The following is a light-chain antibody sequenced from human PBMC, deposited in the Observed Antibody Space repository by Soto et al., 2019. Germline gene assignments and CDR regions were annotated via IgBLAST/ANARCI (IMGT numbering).Light chain of an antibody. Sequence: IVMTQSTVALSVSPGERATLSCRASQSVGSHLAWYQQRPGQAPRLLIYGASYRATGIPPRFSGSGSGTDFTLTISSLQSEDFAVYYCQQYDNWPPFTFGPGTKVDI. V-gene: IGKV3-15*01. CDR2: GAS. J-gene: IGKJ3*01. CDR1: QSVGSH. CDR3: QQYDNWPPFT.